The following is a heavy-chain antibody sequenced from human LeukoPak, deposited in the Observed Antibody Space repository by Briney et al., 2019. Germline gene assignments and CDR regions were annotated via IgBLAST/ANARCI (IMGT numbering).Heavy chain of an antibody. CDR1: GFTFSSSS. J-gene: IGHJ4*02. Sequence: GGSLRLSCAASGFTFSSSSISWVRQAPGKGLEWVSAITDAVGSTHYADSVKGRFTISSDDSKNTVYLQMNSLRPEDMAVYYCAKEIFSGLLYIDYWGQGTLVTVSS. CDR2: ITDAVGST. D-gene: IGHD5-12*01. CDR3: AKEIFSGLLYIDY. V-gene: IGHV3-23*01.